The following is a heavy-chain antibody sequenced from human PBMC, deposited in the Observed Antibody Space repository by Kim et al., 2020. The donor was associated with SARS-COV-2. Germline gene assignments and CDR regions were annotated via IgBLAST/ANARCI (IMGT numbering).Heavy chain of an antibody. D-gene: IGHD3-22*01. CDR2: INHSGST. CDR1: GGSFSGYY. CDR3: ARGRSKSTDSSGYSYDY. J-gene: IGHJ4*02. Sequence: SETLSLTCAVYGGSFSGYYWSWIRQPPGKGLEWIGEINHSGSTNYNPSLKSRVTISVDTSKNQFSLKLSSVTAADTAVYYCARGRSKSTDSSGYSYDYWGQGTLVTVSS. V-gene: IGHV4-34*01.